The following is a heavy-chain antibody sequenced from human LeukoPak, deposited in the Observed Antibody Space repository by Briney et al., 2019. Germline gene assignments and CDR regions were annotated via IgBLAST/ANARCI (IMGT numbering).Heavy chain of an antibody. V-gene: IGHV3-53*01. CDR2: TYSGGST. Sequence: GGSLRLSCAASGFTVSSNYMSWVRQAPGKGLEWVSVTYSGGSTYYADSVKGRFTISRDNSKNTLYLQMNSLRAEDTAVYYCARDHTKAVAGRGYYFDYWGQGTLVTVSS. CDR1: GFTVSSNY. CDR3: ARDHTKAVAGRGYYFDY. J-gene: IGHJ4*02. D-gene: IGHD6-19*01.